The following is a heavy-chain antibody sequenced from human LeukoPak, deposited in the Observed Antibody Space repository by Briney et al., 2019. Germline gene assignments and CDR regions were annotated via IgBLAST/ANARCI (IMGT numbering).Heavy chain of an antibody. CDR3: AKERYDSSGYYDY. Sequence: GGSLRLSCAASGFTFSSYNMNWVRQAPGKGLEWVSFISTSSSYIYYADSVKGRFTISRDNSKNTLYLQMNSLTAADTAVYYCAKERYDSSGYYDYWGQGTLVTVSS. V-gene: IGHV3-21*04. CDR2: ISTSSSYI. J-gene: IGHJ4*02. D-gene: IGHD3-22*01. CDR1: GFTFSSYN.